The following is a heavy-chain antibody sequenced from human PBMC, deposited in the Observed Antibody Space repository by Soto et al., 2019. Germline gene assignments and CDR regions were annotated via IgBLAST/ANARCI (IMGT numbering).Heavy chain of an antibody. D-gene: IGHD1-1*01. CDR2: IHYSGST. CDR3: TRGGEAYKNGH. J-gene: IGHJ4*02. CDR1: GGSVSIGTYY. V-gene: IGHV4-61*01. Sequence: QVQLQESGPGLVKPSETLSLTCTVPGGSVSIGTYYWSWIRQPPGKGLEWIGFIHYSGSTNYNPSLKSRVTMSVDTSKNQFSLKLTSVNAADTAVYYCTRGGEAYKNGHWGQGTLVTVSS.